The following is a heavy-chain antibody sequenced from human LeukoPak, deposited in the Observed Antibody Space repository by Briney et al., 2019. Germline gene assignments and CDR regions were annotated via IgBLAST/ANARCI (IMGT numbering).Heavy chain of an antibody. CDR1: GFTFSSYG. V-gene: IGHV3-30*03. D-gene: IGHD5-24*01. Sequence: PGGSLRLSCTASGFTFSSYGMHWVRQAPGKGLEWVTVISYDGSNKYYADSVKGRFTISRDNSKNTLYLQMNSLRAEDTAVYYCARAGRWLQFGFDYWGQGTLVTVSS. CDR3: ARAGRWLQFGFDY. J-gene: IGHJ4*02. CDR2: ISYDGSNK.